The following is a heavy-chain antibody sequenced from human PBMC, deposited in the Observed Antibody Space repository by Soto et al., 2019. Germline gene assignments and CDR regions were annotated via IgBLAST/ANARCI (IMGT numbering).Heavy chain of an antibody. D-gene: IGHD2-15*01. CDR2: INPNSGGT. J-gene: IGHJ4*02. CDR1: GYTFTGYY. Sequence: QVQLVQSGAEVKKPGASVNVSCKASGYTFTGYYIHWVRQAPGQGLEWMGWINPNSGGTKYAPKFQGRVTVTSDTSISKTYMELSGLRSDDTAVYYCARVQENCGGVSCYSKFDYWGQGTLVTVSS. CDR3: ARVQENCGGVSCYSKFDY. V-gene: IGHV1-2*02.